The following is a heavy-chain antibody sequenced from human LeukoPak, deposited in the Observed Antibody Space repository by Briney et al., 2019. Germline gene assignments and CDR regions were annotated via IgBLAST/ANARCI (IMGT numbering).Heavy chain of an antibody. CDR3: ARSGSGWFYR. D-gene: IGHD6-19*01. CDR2: MYSDGST. CDR1: GFTVSGNF. Sequence: GGSLRLSCAASGFTVSGNFMSWVRQAPEKGLEWVSVMYSDGSTYYAGSVKGRFTISRDNSKNTVYLQMNRLRVEDTAIYYCARSGSGWFYRWGQGTLVTVSS. J-gene: IGHJ5*02. V-gene: IGHV3-53*01.